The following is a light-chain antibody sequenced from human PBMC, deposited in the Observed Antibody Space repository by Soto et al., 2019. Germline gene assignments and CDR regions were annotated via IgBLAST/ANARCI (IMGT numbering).Light chain of an antibody. CDR1: QPISDY. CDR2: TTS. J-gene: IGKJ1*01. V-gene: IGKV1-39*01. Sequence: DIQMTQSPSSLSASVGDRVTITCRTSQPISDYLNWYQQKPGKAPTLLIYTTSNLQSGVPSRFSGSGSATHFTLTISSLHPEDFATYYCQHHSTTPRTFAQAPQV. CDR3: QHHSTTPRT.